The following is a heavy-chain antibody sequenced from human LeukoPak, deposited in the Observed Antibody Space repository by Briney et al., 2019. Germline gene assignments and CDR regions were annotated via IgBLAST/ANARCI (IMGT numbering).Heavy chain of an antibody. D-gene: IGHD3-22*01. CDR1: GVSVTTYA. J-gene: IGHJ4*02. Sequence: HPGGSLRLSCAASGVSVTTYAMSWVRQAPGKGLEWVSRILGDGTFTYYSDSVKGRFTISRDSSTNTLHLQMNSLRAEDTAVYFCAKDMYNYDSPYFDYWGQGTLVTVSS. CDR3: AKDMYNYDSPYFDY. CDR2: ILGDGTFT. V-gene: IGHV3-23*01.